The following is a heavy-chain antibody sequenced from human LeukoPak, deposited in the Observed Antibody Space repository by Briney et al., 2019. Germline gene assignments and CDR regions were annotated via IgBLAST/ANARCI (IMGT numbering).Heavy chain of an antibody. J-gene: IGHJ4*02. V-gene: IGHV3-11*01. D-gene: IGHD3-3*01. CDR2: IGGGGSAV. CDR1: GFTFSDYY. Sequence: GGSLRLSCAASGFTFSDYYMSWIRQAPGRGLEYVSYIGGGGSAVYYADSVKGRFTISRDTSKNTLYLQMNSLRAEDTAVYFCATSLEWLSLFDYWGQGTLVTVSS. CDR3: ATSLEWLSLFDY.